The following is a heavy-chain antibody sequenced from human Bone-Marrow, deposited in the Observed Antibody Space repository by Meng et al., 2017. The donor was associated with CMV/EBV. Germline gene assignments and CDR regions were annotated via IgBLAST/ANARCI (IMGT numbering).Heavy chain of an antibody. CDR3: ARGEGTLAVAGITPRGP. V-gene: IGHV3-20*04. Sequence: GESLKISCAASGFTFDDYGMSWVRQAPGKGLEWVSGINRNGGSTGYADSVKGRFTISRDNAKNSLYLQMNSLRAEDTALYYCARGEGTLAVAGITPRGPWGQGTMVTVSS. J-gene: IGHJ3*01. CDR1: GFTFDDYG. D-gene: IGHD6-19*01. CDR2: INRNGGST.